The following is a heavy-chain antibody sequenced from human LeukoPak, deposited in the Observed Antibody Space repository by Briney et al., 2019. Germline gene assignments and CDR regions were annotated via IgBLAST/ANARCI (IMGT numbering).Heavy chain of an antibody. J-gene: IGHJ6*02. CDR2: ISGSGDRT. Sequence: GGSLRLSCAASGFTFSSYAMCWVRQAPGKGLGWVSAISGSGDRTYYADSVKGRFTISRDNSKNTRYLQMNMLRAEATAVYYCAKDFNVIWFEELFHYGMDVWGQGTTVTVSS. CDR3: AKDFNVIWFEELFHYGMDV. CDR1: GFTFSSYA. V-gene: IGHV3-23*01. D-gene: IGHD3-10*01.